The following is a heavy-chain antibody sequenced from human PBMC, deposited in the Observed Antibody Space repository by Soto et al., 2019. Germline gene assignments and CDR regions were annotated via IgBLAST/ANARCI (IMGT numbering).Heavy chain of an antibody. V-gene: IGHV3-23*01. D-gene: IGHD5-18*01. CDR2: ISGSGGSA. J-gene: IGHJ4*02. Sequence: GGSLRLSCAASGFTFSRYAMSWVRQAPGKGLEWVSGISGSGGSAYYADSVKGRFAISRDNSKNTLYLQVNSLRAEDTAVYYCAKGGYNYGFLFDCWGQGTLVTV. CDR1: GFTFSRYA. CDR3: AKGGYNYGFLFDC.